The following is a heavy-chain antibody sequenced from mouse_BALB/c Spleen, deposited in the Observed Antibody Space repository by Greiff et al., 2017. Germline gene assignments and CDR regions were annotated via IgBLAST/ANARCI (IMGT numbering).Heavy chain of an antibody. Sequence: VQLVESGPGLVQPSQSLSITCTVSGFSLTSYGVHWVRQSPGKGLEWLGVIWSGGSTDYNAAFISRLSISKDNSKSQVFFKMNSLQANDTAIYYCARKFDYGSKDYAMDYWGQGTSVTVSS. CDR2: IWSGGST. CDR1: GFSLTSYG. CDR3: ARKFDYGSKDYAMDY. J-gene: IGHJ4*01. V-gene: IGHV2-2*02. D-gene: IGHD1-1*01.